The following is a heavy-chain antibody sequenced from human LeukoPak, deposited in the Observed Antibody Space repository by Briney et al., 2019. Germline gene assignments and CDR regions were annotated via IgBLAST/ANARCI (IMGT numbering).Heavy chain of an antibody. D-gene: IGHD3-9*01. CDR3: ARGSHSTLRYFDWLFRH. Sequence: SETLSLTCAVYGGSFSGYYWSWIRQPPGKGLEWIGEINHSGSTNYNPSLTSRVTISVDTSKNQFSLKLSSVTAADTAVYYCARGSHSTLRYFDWLFRHWGQGTLVTVSS. CDR1: GGSFSGYY. J-gene: IGHJ4*02. CDR2: INHSGST. V-gene: IGHV4-34*01.